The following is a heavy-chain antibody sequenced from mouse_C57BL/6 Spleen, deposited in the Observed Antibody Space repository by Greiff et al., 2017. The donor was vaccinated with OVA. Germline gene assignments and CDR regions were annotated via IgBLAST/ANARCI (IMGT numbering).Heavy chain of an antibody. CDR1: GYAFTNYL. D-gene: IGHD2-4*01. J-gene: IGHJ3*01. CDR3: AREDYDVGHKFAY. Sequence: QVQLKQSGAELVRPGTSVKVSCKASGYAFTNYLIEWVKQRPGQGLEWIGVINPGSGGTNYNEKFKGKATLTADKSSSTAYMQLSSLTSEDSAVYFCAREDYDVGHKFAYWGQGTLVTVSA. CDR2: INPGSGGT. V-gene: IGHV1-54*01.